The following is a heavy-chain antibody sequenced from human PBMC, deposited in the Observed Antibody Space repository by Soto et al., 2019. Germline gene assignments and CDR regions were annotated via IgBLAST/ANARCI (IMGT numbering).Heavy chain of an antibody. D-gene: IGHD3-10*01. CDR3: ARVFDYGSGSYYHLDY. V-gene: IGHV3-21*01. CDR1: GFTFSSYS. CDR2: ISSSSSYI. Sequence: PGGSLRLSCAASGFTFSSYSMNWVRQAPGKGLEWVSSISSSSSYIYYADSVKGRFTISRDNAKNSLYLQMNSLRAEDTAVYYCARVFDYGSGSYYHLDYWGQGTLVTVSS. J-gene: IGHJ4*02.